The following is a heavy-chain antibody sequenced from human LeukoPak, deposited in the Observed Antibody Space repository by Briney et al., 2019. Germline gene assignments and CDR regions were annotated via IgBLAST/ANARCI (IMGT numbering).Heavy chain of an antibody. Sequence: GRSLRLSCAASGFTFDDYAMHWVRQAPGKGLEWVSGISGSGGSTYYADSVKGRFTISRDNSKNMLYLQMNSLRAEDTAVYYCAKETPIVVVPAAPPYWGQGTLVTVSS. CDR2: ISGSGGST. CDR3: AKETPIVVVPAAPPY. CDR1: GFTFDDYA. J-gene: IGHJ4*02. D-gene: IGHD2-2*01. V-gene: IGHV3-23*01.